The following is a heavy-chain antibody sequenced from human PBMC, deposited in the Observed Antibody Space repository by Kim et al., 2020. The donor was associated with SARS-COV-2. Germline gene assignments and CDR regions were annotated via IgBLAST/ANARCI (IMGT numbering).Heavy chain of an antibody. J-gene: IGHJ4*02. CDR3: ARGRNYYDSSGYHFDY. V-gene: IGHV3-33*01. Sequence: GGSLRLSCAASGFTFSSYGMHWVRQAPGKGLEWVAVIWYDGSNKYYADSVKGRFTISRDNSKNTLYLQMNSLRAEDTAVYYCARGRNYYDSSGYHFDYWGQGTLVTVSS. D-gene: IGHD3-22*01. CDR2: IWYDGSNK. CDR1: GFTFSSYG.